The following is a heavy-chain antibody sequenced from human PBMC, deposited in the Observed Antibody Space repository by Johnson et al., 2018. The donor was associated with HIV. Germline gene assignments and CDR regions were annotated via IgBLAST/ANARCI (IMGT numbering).Heavy chain of an antibody. CDR3: AREQELIGERAFDI. CDR2: IKQDGSEK. D-gene: IGHD6-13*01. CDR1: GFTFSSYA. V-gene: IGHV3-7*01. Sequence: VQVVESGGGVVQPGRSLRLSCAASGFTFSSYAMTWVRQAPGKGLEWVANIKQDGSEKYYVDSVKGRFTISRDNAKNSLYLQMNSLRAEDTAVYYWAREQELIGERAFDIWGQGTMVTVSS. J-gene: IGHJ3*02.